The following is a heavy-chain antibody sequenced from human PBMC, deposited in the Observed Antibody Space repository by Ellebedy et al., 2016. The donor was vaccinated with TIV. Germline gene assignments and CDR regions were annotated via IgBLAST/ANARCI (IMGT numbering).Heavy chain of an antibody. CDR2: IWYDGSNE. CDR3: ARAVGTSGTGAPY. D-gene: IGHD3-10*01. J-gene: IGHJ4*02. Sequence: PGGSLRLSCVVSGFTFSSYGMHWVRQAPGKGLEWVAVIWYDGSNEYYADSVKGRFTISRDNSKNTLHLQMNSLRVEDKAVYYCARAVGTSGTGAPYWGQGTLVSVSS. V-gene: IGHV3-33*08. CDR1: GFTFSSYG.